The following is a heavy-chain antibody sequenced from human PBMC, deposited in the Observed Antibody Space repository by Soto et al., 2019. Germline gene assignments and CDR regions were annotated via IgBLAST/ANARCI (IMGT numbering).Heavy chain of an antibody. CDR3: AKATATGGGAFEI. Sequence: PXGSLVGSCTVPGSICSSYDMSWVRQAPGKGLAWVSTILVGGSTHYEDSVQGRFTISRDTSKNTAYLHMNSLTAGDTAVYYCAKATATGGGAFEIYGQGTMVTV. V-gene: IGHV3-23*01. J-gene: IGHJ3*02. CDR2: ILVGGST. CDR1: GSICSSYD. D-gene: IGHD2-8*02.